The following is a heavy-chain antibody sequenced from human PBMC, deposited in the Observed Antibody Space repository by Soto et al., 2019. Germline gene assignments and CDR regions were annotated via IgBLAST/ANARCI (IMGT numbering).Heavy chain of an antibody. CDR1: GYTFTSYY. V-gene: IGHV1-46*01. CDR3: ARDSFLPTYYYDSSGYYTLPY. J-gene: IGHJ4*02. Sequence: RASVKVSCKASGYTFTSYYMHWVRQAPGQGLEWMGMINPSGGSTSYAQKFQGRVTMTRDTSTSTVYMELSSLRSEDTAVYYCARDSFLPTYYYDSSGYYTLPYWGQGTLVTVPS. CDR2: INPSGGST. D-gene: IGHD3-22*01.